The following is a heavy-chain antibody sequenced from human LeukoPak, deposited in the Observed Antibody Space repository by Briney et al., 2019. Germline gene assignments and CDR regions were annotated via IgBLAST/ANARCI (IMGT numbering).Heavy chain of an antibody. D-gene: IGHD3-22*01. J-gene: IGHJ3*02. CDR3: ARDSYGGYYSLDAFDI. CDR2: ISSSSSTI. V-gene: IGHV3-48*01. CDR1: GFTFSSYS. Sequence: GGSLRLSCAASGFTFSSYSMNWVRQAPGKGLEWVSYISSSSSTIYYAHSVKGRFTISRDNAKNSLYLQMNSLRAEDTAVYYCARDSYGGYYSLDAFDIWGQGTMVTVSS.